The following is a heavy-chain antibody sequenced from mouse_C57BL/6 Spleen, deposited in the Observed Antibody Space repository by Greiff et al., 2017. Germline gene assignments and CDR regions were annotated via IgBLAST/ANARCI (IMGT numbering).Heavy chain of an antibody. D-gene: IGHD2-5*01. J-gene: IGHJ3*01. CDR1: GYTFTGYW. CDR2: ILPGSGST. Sequence: QVQLQQSGAELMKPGASVKLSCKATGYTFTGYWIEWVKQRPGHGLEWIGEILPGSGSTNYNEKFKGKATFTADTSSNTAYMRLRSLTTEDSAIYCCARSISNCVEFAYWGQGTLVTVSA. V-gene: IGHV1-9*01. CDR3: ARSISNCVEFAY.